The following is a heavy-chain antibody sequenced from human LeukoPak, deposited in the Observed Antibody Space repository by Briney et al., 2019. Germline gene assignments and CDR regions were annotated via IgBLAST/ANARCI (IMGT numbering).Heavy chain of an antibody. Sequence: GGSLRLSCAASGITFSSHWMHWVRQTPEKGLVCVSRINSDGSRTTYADSVKGRFTISRDNAKNTLYLQMNSLRAEDTAVYYCAREQLEPSSHPFDPWGQGTLVTVSS. CDR2: INSDGSRT. D-gene: IGHD1-1*01. V-gene: IGHV3-74*03. CDR1: GITFSSHW. CDR3: AREQLEPSSHPFDP. J-gene: IGHJ5*02.